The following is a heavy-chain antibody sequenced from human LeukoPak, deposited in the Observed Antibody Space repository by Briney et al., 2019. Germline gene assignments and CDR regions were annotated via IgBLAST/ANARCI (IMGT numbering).Heavy chain of an antibody. J-gene: IGHJ4*02. V-gene: IGHV4-39*01. CDR1: GGSISSSTYY. CDR2: IYYSGTT. CDR3: ARQCLGSCYDY. D-gene: IGHD2-15*01. Sequence: PSETLSLTCTVSGGSISSSTYYWGWIRQPPGKGLEWIGSIYYSGTTYYNPSLKSRVTISLDTPKTQFSLKLSSVTAADTAVYYCARQCLGSCYDYWGQGTLVTVSS.